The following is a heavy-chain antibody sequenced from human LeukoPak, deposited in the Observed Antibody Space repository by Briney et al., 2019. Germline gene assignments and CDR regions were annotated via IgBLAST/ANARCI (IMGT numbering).Heavy chain of an antibody. D-gene: IGHD3-10*01. CDR1: GYTFTSNY. Sequence: GASVKVSCKAFGYTFTSNYMHWVRQAPGQGPEWMGVISPSGGSTTYAQKFQGRVTLTRDMSTSTDYLELSSLRSDDTAVYYCARDGVLLWFGESGHAFDIWGQGTMVTVSS. CDR2: ISPSGGST. CDR3: ARDGVLLWFGESGHAFDI. V-gene: IGHV1-46*01. J-gene: IGHJ3*02.